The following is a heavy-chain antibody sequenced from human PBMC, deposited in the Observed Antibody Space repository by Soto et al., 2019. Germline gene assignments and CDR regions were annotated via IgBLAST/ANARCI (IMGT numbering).Heavy chain of an antibody. V-gene: IGHV2-5*02. CDR2: IYWDDDK. J-gene: IGHJ4*02. Sequence: QITLKESGPTRVKPTQTLTLTCTFSGFSLTARPVGLAWIRQPPGKALEHLAVIYWDDDKRYNPSLKTRLTITKHTSNNLVFLPMTNMDPGDTATYYCSHRAHLNGHWNGAYFDFWGQGALVTVSS. D-gene: IGHD3-3*01. CDR3: SHRAHLNGHWNGAYFDF. CDR1: GFSLTARPVG.